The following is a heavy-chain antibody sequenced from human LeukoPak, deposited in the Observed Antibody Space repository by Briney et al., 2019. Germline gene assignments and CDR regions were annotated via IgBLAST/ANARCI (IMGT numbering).Heavy chain of an antibody. CDR3: ARQDYSSPEGWFDP. Sequence: SETLSLTCTVSVGSITTTNYYWAWIRQPPGRGLEWIGSMYHSGITYYNPSLKSRVTMSVDTSKDQFSLKLISVPAADTAVYYCARQDYSSPEGWFDPWGHGTLVTVSS. V-gene: IGHV4-39*01. D-gene: IGHD6-13*01. CDR2: MYHSGIT. J-gene: IGHJ5*02. CDR1: VGSITTTNYY.